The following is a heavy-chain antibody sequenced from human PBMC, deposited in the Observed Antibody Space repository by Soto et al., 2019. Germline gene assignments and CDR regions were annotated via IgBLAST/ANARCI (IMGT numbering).Heavy chain of an antibody. CDR2: IIPIFDIT. CDR3: ARPDEGGYSSNHHYYYALDV. D-gene: IGHD3-22*01. J-gene: IGHJ6*02. V-gene: IGHV1-69*13. Sequence: SVKVSCKASGGTFRSYSISWVRQAPGQGLDWMGGIIPIFDITNYAQKFQGRVTITADESTSTAYMELSSLGSDDTAVYYCARPDEGGYSSNHHYYYALDVWGQGTTVTVSS. CDR1: GGTFRSYS.